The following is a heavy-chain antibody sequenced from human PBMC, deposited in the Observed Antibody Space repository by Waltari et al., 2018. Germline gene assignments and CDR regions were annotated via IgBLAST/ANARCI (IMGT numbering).Heavy chain of an antibody. CDR3: AGNNGDLHRGAFDI. Sequence: EVQLVESGGGLMQPGGSLKLSCAASGFTVSNNFIRGVRQAPGKDLVGLAYRFRVGSTDYADSVKGRLTISGDSSRNTVFLEMDNLRAEDTAVYFCAGNNGDLHRGAFDIWGQGTMVTVSS. D-gene: IGHD4-17*01. CDR2: RFRVGST. V-gene: IGHV3-53*01. CDR1: GFTVSNNF. J-gene: IGHJ3*02.